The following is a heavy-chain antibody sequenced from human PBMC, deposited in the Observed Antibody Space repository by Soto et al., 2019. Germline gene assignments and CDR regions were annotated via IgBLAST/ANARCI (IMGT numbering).Heavy chain of an antibody. CDR3: ASPAVADHDAFDI. D-gene: IGHD6-19*01. Sequence: WGSLRLSCAASGFTFSSYGMHWVRQAPGKGLEWVAVIWYDGSNKYYADSVKGRFTISRDNSKNTLYLQMNSLRAEDTAVYYCASPAVADHDAFDIWGQGTMVTVSS. CDR2: IWYDGSNK. J-gene: IGHJ3*02. V-gene: IGHV3-33*01. CDR1: GFTFSSYG.